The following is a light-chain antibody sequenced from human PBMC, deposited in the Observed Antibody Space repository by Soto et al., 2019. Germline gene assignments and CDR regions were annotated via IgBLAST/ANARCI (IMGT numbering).Light chain of an antibody. J-gene: IGLJ1*01. CDR3: ATWDDSLNGRCV. CDR2: GND. CDR1: RSNIGSFT. V-gene: IGLV1-44*01. Sequence: QSVLTQPPSASGTPGQRVTISCSGSRSNIGSFTVNWYQQLPGTAPKLLIYGNDLRPSGVPDRFSGSKSGTSASLAISGLQSEDEADYFCATWDDSLNGRCVFGTGTKVTVL.